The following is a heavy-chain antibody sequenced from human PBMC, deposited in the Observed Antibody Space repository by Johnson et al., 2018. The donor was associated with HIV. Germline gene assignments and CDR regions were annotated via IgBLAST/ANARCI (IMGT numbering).Heavy chain of an antibody. CDR2: VSYDGRNQ. J-gene: IGHJ3*02. CDR1: GFTFSSYA. CDR3: AKDSGNYGDNVFDI. Sequence: QVQLVESGGGVVQPGRSLRLSCAASGFTFSSYAMHWVRQAPGTGLEWVALVSYDGRNQYHADSVKGQFTISRDNSKNTLYLQMKNLTAEDTAIYFCAKDSGNYGDNVFDIWGQGTTVTVSS. V-gene: IGHV3-30-3*01. D-gene: IGHD3-10*01.